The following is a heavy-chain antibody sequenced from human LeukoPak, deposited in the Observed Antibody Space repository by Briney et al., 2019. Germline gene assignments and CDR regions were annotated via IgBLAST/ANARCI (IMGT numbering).Heavy chain of an antibody. D-gene: IGHD5-18*01. J-gene: IGHJ6*03. CDR1: GFTFDDYG. V-gene: IGHV3-20*04. CDR2: INWNGGST. Sequence: PGGSLRLSCAASGFTFDDYGMSWVRQAPGKGLEWVSGINWNGGSTGYADSVKGRFTISRDNAKNSLYLQMNSLRAEDTALYYCARGAITAPYYYYYMDVWGKGTTVTVSS. CDR3: ARGAITAPYYYYYMDV.